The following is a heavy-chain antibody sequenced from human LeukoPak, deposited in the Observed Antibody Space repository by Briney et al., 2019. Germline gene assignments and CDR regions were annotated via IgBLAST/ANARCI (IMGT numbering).Heavy chain of an antibody. CDR2: INPNSGGT. CDR3: ARVRYYGSGSYDWFDP. D-gene: IGHD3-10*01. J-gene: IGHJ5*02. V-gene: IGHV1-2*02. CDR1: GYTFTGYY. Sequence: ASVKVSCKASGYTFTGYYMHWVRQAPGQGLEWMGWINPNSGGTNYAQKFQGRVTMTRDTSISTAYMELSRLRSDDTAVYYCARVRYYGSGSYDWFDPWGQGTRVIVSS.